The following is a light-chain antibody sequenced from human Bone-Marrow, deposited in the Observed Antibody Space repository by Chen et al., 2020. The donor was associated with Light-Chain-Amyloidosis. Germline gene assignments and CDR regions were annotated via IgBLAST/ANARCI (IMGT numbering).Light chain of an antibody. J-gene: IGLJ2*01. CDR2: DVS. CDR3: CSTAGRSTLV. CDR1: SGDVGGYDV. V-gene: IGLV2-11*02. Sequence: QSALTQPRSVSGSPGQSVTISCTGTSGDVGGYDVVSWYQQYPVKAPKLIIYDVSKRPSGVPHRFSGSKSGNTASLTISGLQAADEADYYCCSTAGRSTLVFGGGTTLTVL.